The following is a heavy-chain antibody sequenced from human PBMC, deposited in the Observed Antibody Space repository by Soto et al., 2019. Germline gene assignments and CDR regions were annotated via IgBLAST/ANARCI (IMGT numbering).Heavy chain of an antibody. V-gene: IGHV3-74*01. CDR2: IDPDGSTT. CDR1: KFTFSSYW. CDR3: TSSGSYDIAWFDP. Sequence: GGSLRLSCAASKFTFSSYWMHWVHQAPGKGLVWVSRIDPDGSTTYYADSVKGRFTISRDNAKNTLYLQLNSLRAEDTAVYYCTSSGSYDIAWFDPWGQGTLVTVSS. J-gene: IGHJ5*02. D-gene: IGHD3-10*01.